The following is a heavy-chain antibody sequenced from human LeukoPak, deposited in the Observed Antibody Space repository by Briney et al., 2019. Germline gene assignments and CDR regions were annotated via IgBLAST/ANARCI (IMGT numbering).Heavy chain of an antibody. CDR2: ITSGSGSI. D-gene: IGHD4-23*01. CDR1: GFTFDDYA. CDR3: ARDSATVVIRSNWFDP. J-gene: IGHJ5*02. V-gene: IGHV3-21*01. Sequence: PGRSLRLSCAASGFTFDDYAMHWVRQAPGKGLEWVSSITSGSGSIYYADSVKGRFTVSRDNAKNSLYLQMNSLRAEDTAVYYCARDSATVVIRSNWFDPWGQGTLVTVSS.